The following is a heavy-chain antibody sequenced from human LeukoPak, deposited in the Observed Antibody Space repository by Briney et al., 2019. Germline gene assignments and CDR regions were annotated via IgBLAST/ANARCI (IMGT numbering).Heavy chain of an antibody. V-gene: IGHV5-51*01. CDR1: GYSFTSYW. Sequence: GESLKISCKGSGYSFTSYWIGWVRQMPGKGLEWMGIIYPGDSDTRYSPSFQGQVTISADKSISTAYLQWSSLKASDTAMYYCARQRWNDPLEYCMDVWGKGTTVTVSS. D-gene: IGHD1-1*01. J-gene: IGHJ6*03. CDR3: ARQRWNDPLEYCMDV. CDR2: IYPGDSDT.